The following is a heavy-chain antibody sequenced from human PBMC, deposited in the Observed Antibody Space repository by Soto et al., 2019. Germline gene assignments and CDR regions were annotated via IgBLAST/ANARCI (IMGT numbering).Heavy chain of an antibody. D-gene: IGHD4-17*01. CDR3: ARDQLGYGESQGAFDI. CDR1: GFTFSSYA. CDR2: ISSNGGST. J-gene: IGHJ3*02. Sequence: PGGSLRLSCAASGFTFSSYAMHWVRQAPGKGLEYVSAISSNGGSTYYANSVKGRFTISRDNSKNTLYLQMGSLRAEDMAVYYCARDQLGYGESQGAFDIWGQGTMVTVSS. V-gene: IGHV3-64*01.